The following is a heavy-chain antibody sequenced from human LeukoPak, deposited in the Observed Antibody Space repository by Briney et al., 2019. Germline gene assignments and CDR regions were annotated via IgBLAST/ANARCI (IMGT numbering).Heavy chain of an antibody. CDR1: GGSISSSSYY. V-gene: IGHV4-39*02. CDR2: TYYSGST. CDR3: ARDSYDFWSGTKDY. J-gene: IGHJ4*02. D-gene: IGHD3-3*01. Sequence: PSETLSLTCTVSGGSISSSSYYWGWIRQPPGKGLEWIGSTYYSGSTYYNPSLKSRVTISVDTSKNQFSLKLSSVTAADTAVYYCARDSYDFWSGTKDYWGQGTLVTVSS.